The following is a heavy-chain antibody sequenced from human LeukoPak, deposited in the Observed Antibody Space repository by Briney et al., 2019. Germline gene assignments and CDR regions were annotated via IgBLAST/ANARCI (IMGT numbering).Heavy chain of an antibody. CDR3: ARNIRDWFDP. V-gene: IGHV1-24*01. J-gene: IGHJ5*02. CDR2: FDPEDGET. Sequence: ASVKVSCKVSGYTLTELSMHWVRQAPGKGLEWMGGFDPEDGETIYAQKFQGRVTMTRDTSTSTVYMELSSLRSEDTAVYYCARNIRDWFDPWGQGTLVTVSS. CDR1: GYTLTELS.